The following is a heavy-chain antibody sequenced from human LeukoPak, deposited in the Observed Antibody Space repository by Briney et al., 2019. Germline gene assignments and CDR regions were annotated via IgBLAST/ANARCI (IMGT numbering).Heavy chain of an antibody. CDR1: GYTFTSYG. J-gene: IGHJ4*02. CDR2: INTNTGNP. V-gene: IGHV7-4-1*02. CDR3: ATDYYDSSGPQLNFDY. D-gene: IGHD3-22*01. Sequence: ASVKVSCKASGYTFTSYGISWVRQAPGQGLEWMGWINTNTGNPTYAQGFTGRFVFSLDTSVSTAYLQISSLKAEDTAVYYCATDYYDSSGPQLNFDYWGQGTLVTVSS.